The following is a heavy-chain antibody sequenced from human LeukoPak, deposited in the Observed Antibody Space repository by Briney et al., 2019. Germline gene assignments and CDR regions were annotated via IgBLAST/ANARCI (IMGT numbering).Heavy chain of an antibody. CDR3: AKQRGYSYGLNWFDP. CDR2: IYYSGST. J-gene: IGHJ5*02. CDR1: APSISGSSYC. Sequence: PSETLSLTCTLSAPSISGSSYCWGWIRQPPGKGLEWIGSIYYSGSTYYNPSLKSRVTISVDTSKNQFSLKLSPVSAVVTVVYYDAKQRGYSYGLNWFDPRGQGTLVTVSS. D-gene: IGHD5-18*01. V-gene: IGHV4-39*01.